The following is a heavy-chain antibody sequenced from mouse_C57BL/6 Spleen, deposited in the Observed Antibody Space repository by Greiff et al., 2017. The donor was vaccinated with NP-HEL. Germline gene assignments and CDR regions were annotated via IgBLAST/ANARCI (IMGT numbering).Heavy chain of an antibody. D-gene: IGHD2-4*01. Sequence: VQLQQSGPELVKPGASVKMSCKASGYTFTDYNMHWVKQSHGKSLEWIGYINPNNGGTSYNQKFKGKATLTVNKSSSTAYMELRSLTSEDSAVYYCAREGIYDYDGAMDYWGQGTSVTVSS. CDR1: GYTFTDYN. J-gene: IGHJ4*01. V-gene: IGHV1-22*01. CDR3: AREGIYDYDGAMDY. CDR2: INPNNGGT.